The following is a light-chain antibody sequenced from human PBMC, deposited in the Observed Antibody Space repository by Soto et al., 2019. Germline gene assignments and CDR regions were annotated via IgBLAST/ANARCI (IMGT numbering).Light chain of an antibody. CDR1: SGHSTYA. Sequence: QAVVTQSPSASASLGASVKLTCTLSSGHSTYAIAWHQQRPEKGPRYLMKLNADGSYTKGDGIPDRFSGSSSGTERYLTISSLQSEDEADYYCQTWVTGIRVFGGGTQLTVL. V-gene: IGLV4-69*01. J-gene: IGLJ7*01. CDR3: QTWVTGIRV. CDR2: LNADGSY.